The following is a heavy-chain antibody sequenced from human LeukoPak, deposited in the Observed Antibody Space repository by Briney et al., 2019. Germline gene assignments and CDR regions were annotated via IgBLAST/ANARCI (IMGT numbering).Heavy chain of an antibody. CDR1: GGSISSYY. J-gene: IGHJ6*02. Sequence: SETLSPTCTVSGGSISSYYWSWIRQPAGKGLEWIGRIYTSGSTNYNPSLKSRVTMSVDTSKNQFSLKLSSVTAADTAVYYCARGMASYYYYGMDVWGQGTTVTVSS. V-gene: IGHV4-4*07. CDR3: ARGMASYYYYGMDV. D-gene: IGHD2-8*01. CDR2: IYTSGST.